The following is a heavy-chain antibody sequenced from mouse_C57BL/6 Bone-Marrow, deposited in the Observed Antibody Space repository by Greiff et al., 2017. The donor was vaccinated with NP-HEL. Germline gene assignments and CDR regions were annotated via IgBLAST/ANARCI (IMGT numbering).Heavy chain of an antibody. V-gene: IGHV2-6*03. D-gene: IGHD2-5*01. CDR3: ASHGGYSNYVWYFDV. CDR2: IWSDGST. J-gene: IGHJ1*03. Sequence: VKVEESGPGLVAPSQSLSITCTVSGFSLTSYGVHWVRQPPGKGLEWLVVIWSDGSTTYNSALKSRLSISKDNSKSQVFLKMNSLQTDDTAMYYCASHGGYSNYVWYFDVWGTGTTVTVSS. CDR1: GFSLTSYG.